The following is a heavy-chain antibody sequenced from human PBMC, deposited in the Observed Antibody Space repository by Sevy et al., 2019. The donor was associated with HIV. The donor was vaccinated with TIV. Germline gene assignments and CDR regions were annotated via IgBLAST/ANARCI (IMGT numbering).Heavy chain of an antibody. D-gene: IGHD2-21*02. CDR1: GFTFSSYA. V-gene: IGHV3-30-3*01. CDR3: ARDSGYCGGDCYGPGGY. Sequence: GGSLRHSCAASGFTFSSYALHWVRQAPGKGLEWVAVISYDDGSNRNYADSVKGRFTISRDNSKNTVYLQMNSLRPEDTAVYYCARDSGYCGGDCYGPGGYWGQGTLVTVSS. CDR2: ISYDDGSNR. J-gene: IGHJ4*02.